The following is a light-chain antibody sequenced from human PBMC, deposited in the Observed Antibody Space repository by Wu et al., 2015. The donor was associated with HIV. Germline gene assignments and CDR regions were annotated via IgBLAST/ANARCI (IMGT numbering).Light chain of an antibody. V-gene: IGKV3-15*01. CDR3: QQYGSSPIT. CDR1: QSVSNY. J-gene: IGKJ5*01. Sequence: EIVMTQSPATLSMSPGERATLSCRASQSVSNYLAWYQQKPGQAPRLLIYAASLRAPGSPARFSGSGSGTEFTLTISSMQSEDFAVYYCQQYGSSPITFGQGTRLEIK. CDR2: AAS.